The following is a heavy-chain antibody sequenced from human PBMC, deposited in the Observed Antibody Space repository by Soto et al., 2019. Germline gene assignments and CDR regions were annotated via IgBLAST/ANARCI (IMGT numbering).Heavy chain of an antibody. CDR2: INTGNGNT. V-gene: IGHV1-3*04. CDR3: ARQWKLTAVFVD. J-gene: IGHJ4*02. CDR1: GYTFTTYA. Sequence: GASVKVSCKASGYTFTTYAMHWVRQAPGQRPEWMGWINTGNGNTKYSQNFQGRVTITSDTSASTAYVELSSLRPEDTAVYYCARQWKLTAVFVDRGQGTLVTVSS. D-gene: IGHD1-26*01.